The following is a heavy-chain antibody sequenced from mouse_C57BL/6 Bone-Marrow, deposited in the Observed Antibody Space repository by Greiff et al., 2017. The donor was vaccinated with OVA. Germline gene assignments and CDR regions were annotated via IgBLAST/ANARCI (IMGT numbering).Heavy chain of an antibody. Sequence: EVKLMESGGGLVQPGGSLSLSCAASGFTFTDYYMSWVRQPPGKALEWLGFIRNKANGYTTEYSASVKGRFTISRDNSQSILYLQMNALRAEDSATYYCARGYYGSSPYFDVWGTGTTVTVSS. V-gene: IGHV7-3*01. CDR2: IRNKANGYTT. CDR1: GFTFTDYY. CDR3: ARGYYGSSPYFDV. J-gene: IGHJ1*03. D-gene: IGHD1-1*01.